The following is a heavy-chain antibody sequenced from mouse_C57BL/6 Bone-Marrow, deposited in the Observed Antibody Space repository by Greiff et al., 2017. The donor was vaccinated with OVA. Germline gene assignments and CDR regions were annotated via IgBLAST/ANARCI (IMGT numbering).Heavy chain of an antibody. CDR3: ASSITTVVATYAMDY. V-gene: IGHV5-12*01. D-gene: IGHD1-1*01. CDR2: ISNGGGST. CDR1: GFTFSDYY. J-gene: IGHJ4*01. Sequence: EVKLMESGGGLVQPGGSLKLSCAASGFTFSDYYMYWVRQTPEKRLGWVAYISNGGGSTYYPDTVKGRFTISRDNAKNTLYLQMSRLKSEDTAMYYCASSITTVVATYAMDYWGQGTSVTVSS.